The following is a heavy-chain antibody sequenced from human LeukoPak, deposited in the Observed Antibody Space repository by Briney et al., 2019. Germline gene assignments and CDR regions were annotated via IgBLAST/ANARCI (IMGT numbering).Heavy chain of an antibody. D-gene: IGHD5-24*01. Sequence: SETLSLTCTVSGGSISSYNWSWIRQPPGKGPEWIGYIYYSGSTNYNPSLKSRVTITVDTSKNQFSLKLSSVTAADTAVYYCARETRWLQYNWFHPWGQGTLVTVSS. J-gene: IGHJ5*02. V-gene: IGHV4-59*01. CDR3: ARETRWLQYNWFHP. CDR1: GGSISSYN. CDR2: IYYSGST.